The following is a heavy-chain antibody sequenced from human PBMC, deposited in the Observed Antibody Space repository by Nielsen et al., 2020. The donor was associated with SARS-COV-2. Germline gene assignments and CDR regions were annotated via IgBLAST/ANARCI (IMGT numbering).Heavy chain of an antibody. CDR3: ARTKRVRSYYYYMDV. CDR2: IWYDGSNK. CDR1: GFTFSSYG. J-gene: IGHJ6*03. Sequence: GGSLRLSCAASGFTFSSYGMHWVRQAPGKGLEWVAVIWYDGSNKYYADSVKGRFTISRDNSKNTLYLQMNSLRAEDTAVYYCARTKRVRSYYYYMDVWGKGTTVTVS. V-gene: IGHV3-33*01. D-gene: IGHD6-13*01.